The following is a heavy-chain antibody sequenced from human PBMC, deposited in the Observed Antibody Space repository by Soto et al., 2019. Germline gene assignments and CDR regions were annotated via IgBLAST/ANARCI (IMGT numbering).Heavy chain of an antibody. V-gene: IGHV3-23*01. D-gene: IGHD2-2*01. CDR2: ISGSGGST. Sequence: GESLKISCAASGFTFSSYAMSWVRQAPGKGLEWVSAISGSGGSTYYADSVKGRFTISRDNSKNTLYLQMNSLRAEDTAVYYCAKDLSRVVPVSHKAGRWFDPWGQGTLVTVSS. CDR1: GFTFSSYA. J-gene: IGHJ5*02. CDR3: AKDLSRVVPVSHKAGRWFDP.